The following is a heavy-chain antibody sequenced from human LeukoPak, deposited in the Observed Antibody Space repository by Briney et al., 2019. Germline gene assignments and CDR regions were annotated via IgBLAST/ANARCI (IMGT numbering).Heavy chain of an antibody. D-gene: IGHD2-15*01. CDR1: GYTFTGYY. CDR3: AREVVVVAENWFDP. J-gene: IGHJ5*02. V-gene: IGHV1-2*06. CDR2: INPNSGGT. Sequence: ASVKVSCKASGYTFTGYYMHWVRQAPGQGLEWMGRINPNSGGTNYAQEFQGRVTMTRDTSISTAYMELSRLRSDDTAVYYCAREVVVVAENWFDPWGQKTLVTVSS.